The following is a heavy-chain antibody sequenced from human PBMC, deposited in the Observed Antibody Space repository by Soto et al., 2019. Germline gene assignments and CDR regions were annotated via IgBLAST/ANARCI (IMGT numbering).Heavy chain of an antibody. CDR3: ARATRGTYYYGSGSKYSYCMDV. Sequence: QVQLVQSGAEVKKPGASVKVSCKASGYTFTSYGISWVRQAPGQGLEWMGWISADNGNTNYAQKLQGRVTMTTDTSTSTAYRELRSLRSDDTAVYYCARATRGTYYYGSGSKYSYCMDVWCQGTTVTVSS. J-gene: IGHJ6*02. V-gene: IGHV1-18*01. CDR1: GYTFTSYG. D-gene: IGHD3-10*01. CDR2: ISADNGNT.